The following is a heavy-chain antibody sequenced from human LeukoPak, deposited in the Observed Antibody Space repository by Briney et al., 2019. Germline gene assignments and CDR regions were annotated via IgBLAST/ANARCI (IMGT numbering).Heavy chain of an antibody. Sequence: PGGALRLSCADSGVTFRESWMSWVRQAPGEGVEWVAHINHEGGGIQYVDSVNRRFTISRDNAAGSVYLQMNSLRAEVTAIYHCATYINWVAGDVWGQGTTVSVSS. J-gene: IGHJ6*02. CDR2: INHEGGGI. V-gene: IGHV3-7*01. CDR1: GVTFRESW. CDR3: ATYINWVAGDV. D-gene: IGHD1-1*01.